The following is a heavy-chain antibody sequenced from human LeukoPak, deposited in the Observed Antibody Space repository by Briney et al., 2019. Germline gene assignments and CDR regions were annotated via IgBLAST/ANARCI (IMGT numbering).Heavy chain of an antibody. D-gene: IGHD6-19*01. Sequence: ASVKVSCKASVYTFTSYGISWVRQAPGQGLEWMGWISAYNGNTNYAQKLQGRVTMTTDTSTSTAYMELRSLRSDDTAVYYCARGLDLWYSSGWPEGHVAFDFWGQGTMVTVSS. CDR2: ISAYNGNT. CDR1: VYTFTSYG. J-gene: IGHJ3*01. V-gene: IGHV1-18*01. CDR3: ARGLDLWYSSGWPEGHVAFDF.